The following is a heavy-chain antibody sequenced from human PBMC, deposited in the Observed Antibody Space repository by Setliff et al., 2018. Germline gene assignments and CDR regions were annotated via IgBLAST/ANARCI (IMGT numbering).Heavy chain of an antibody. CDR2: ISGSGGST. CDR3: ANLKLGRYCSGGNSDYFDY. J-gene: IGHJ4*02. CDR1: GFTFSSYA. Sequence: GGSLRLSCAASGFTFSSYAMSWVRQAPGKGLEWVSAISGSGGSTYYADSVKGRFTISRDNSKNTLYLQMNSLRAEDTAVYYCANLKLGRYCSGGNSDYFDYWGQGTLVTVSS. V-gene: IGHV3-23*01. D-gene: IGHD2-15*01.